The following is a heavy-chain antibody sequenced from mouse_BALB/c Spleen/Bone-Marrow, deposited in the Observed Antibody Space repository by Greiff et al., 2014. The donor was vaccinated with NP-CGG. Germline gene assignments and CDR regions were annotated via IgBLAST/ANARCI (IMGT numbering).Heavy chain of an antibody. V-gene: IGHV2-6-7*01. CDR1: GFSLTGYG. J-gene: IGHJ4*01. CDR3: ARGNYGSSLYAMDY. CDR2: IWGDGST. D-gene: IGHD1-1*01. Sequence: VMLVESGPGLVAPSQSLSITCTVSGFSLTGYGVNWVRQPPGKGLEWLGMIWGDGSTDYNSDLQSRLSISKDNSKSQVFLKMNSLQSEDTARYYCARGNYGSSLYAMDYWGQGTSVTVSS.